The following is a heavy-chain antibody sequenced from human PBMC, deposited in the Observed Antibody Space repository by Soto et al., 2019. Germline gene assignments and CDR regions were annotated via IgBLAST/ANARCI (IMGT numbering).Heavy chain of an antibody. V-gene: IGHV3-33*01. CDR1: GFTFSSYG. CDR3: ARDFDY. Sequence: QVQLVESGGGVVQPGRSLRLSCAASGFTFSSYGMHWVRQAPGKGLEWGAVIWYDGSNKYYADSVKGRFTISRDNSKNTLYLQMNSLRAEDTAVYYCARDFDYWGQGTLVTVSS. J-gene: IGHJ4*02. CDR2: IWYDGSNK.